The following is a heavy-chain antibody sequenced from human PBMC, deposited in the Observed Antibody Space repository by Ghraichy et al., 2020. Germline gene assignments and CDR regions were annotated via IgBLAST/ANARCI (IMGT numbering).Heavy chain of an antibody. CDR2: ISGSGGST. Sequence: SCAASGFTFRSYAMSWVRPAPGKGLEWVSAISGSGGSTYYADSVKGRFTISRDNSKNTLYLQMNSLRAEDTAVYYCAKGLEVVPAAIQGDFDYWGQGTLVTVSS. D-gene: IGHD2-2*02. J-gene: IGHJ4*02. V-gene: IGHV3-23*01. CDR1: GFTFRSYA. CDR3: AKGLEVVPAAIQGDFDY.